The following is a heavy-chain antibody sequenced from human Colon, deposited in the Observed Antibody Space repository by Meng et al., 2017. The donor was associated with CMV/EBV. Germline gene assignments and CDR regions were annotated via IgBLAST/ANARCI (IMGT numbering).Heavy chain of an antibody. J-gene: IGHJ4*02. CDR1: GFTFSSYS. V-gene: IGHV3-21*01. CDR2: ISSSSSYI. CDR3: AKMYWQQLVRRGYFDY. D-gene: IGHD6-13*01. Sequence: GESLKISCAASGFTFSSYSMNWVRQAPGKGLEWVSSISSSSSYIYYADSVKGRFTISRDNAKNSLYLQMNSLRAEDTAVYYCAKMYWQQLVRRGYFDYWGQGTLVTVSS.